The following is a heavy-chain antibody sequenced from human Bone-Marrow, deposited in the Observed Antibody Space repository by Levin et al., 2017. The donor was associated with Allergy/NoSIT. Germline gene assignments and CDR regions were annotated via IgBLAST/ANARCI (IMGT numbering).Heavy chain of an antibody. V-gene: IGHV4-34*01. Sequence: PSETLSLTCAMSGGAFSGYYWNWIRQSPGKGLEWIGEINHSGSADYNPSLETRVSMSVDIIKKQFSLKLTPVTAADTGIYYCARGPYHGPWYFDFWGRGTLVDVSS. J-gene: IGHJ2*01. CDR2: INHSGSA. CDR3: ARGPYHGPWYFDF. D-gene: IGHD2-2*01. CDR1: GGAFSGYY.